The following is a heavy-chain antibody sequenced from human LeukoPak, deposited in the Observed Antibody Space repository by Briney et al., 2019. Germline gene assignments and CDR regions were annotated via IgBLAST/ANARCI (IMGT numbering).Heavy chain of an antibody. CDR1: GFTFSTYG. D-gene: IGHD1-26*01. CDR3: AKIGGGVDWELLRYFDY. V-gene: IGHV3-30*02. CDR2: IRHDGSQK. Sequence: GGSLRLSCAASGFTFSTYGMHWVRQAPGKGLEWVAAIRHDGSQKFYADSVKGRFTISRDNSKDTLYLQMNSLRAEDTAVYYCAKIGGGVDWELLRYFDYWGQGTLVTVSS. J-gene: IGHJ4*02.